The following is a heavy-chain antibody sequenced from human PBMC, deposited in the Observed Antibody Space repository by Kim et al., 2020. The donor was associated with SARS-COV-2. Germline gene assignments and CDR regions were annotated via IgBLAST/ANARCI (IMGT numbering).Heavy chain of an antibody. V-gene: IGHV4-4*07. CDR3: ASSYGDADNWFDP. Sequence: YNPSLKGLVTMSVATSKNQFSLQLSSVTAADTAVYYCASSYGDADNWFDPWGQGTLVTVSS. J-gene: IGHJ5*02. D-gene: IGHD4-17*01.